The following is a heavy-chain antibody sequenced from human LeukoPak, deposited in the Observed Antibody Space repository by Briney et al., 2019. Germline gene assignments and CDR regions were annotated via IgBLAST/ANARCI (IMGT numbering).Heavy chain of an antibody. CDR2: INHSGST. J-gene: IGHJ3*02. D-gene: IGHD3-10*01. Sequence: SETLSLTCAVYGGSFSGYYWSWIRQPPGKGLEWIGEINHSGSTNYNPSLKSRVTISVDTSKNQFSLKLSSVTAADTAVYYCARIISSSDIWGQGTMVTDSS. CDR3: ARIISSSDI. CDR1: GGSFSGYY. V-gene: IGHV4-34*01.